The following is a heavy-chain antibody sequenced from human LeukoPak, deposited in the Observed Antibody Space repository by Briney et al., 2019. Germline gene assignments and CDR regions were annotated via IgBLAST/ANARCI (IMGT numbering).Heavy chain of an antibody. V-gene: IGHV3-74*01. CDR2: INSDGSST. CDR1: GYSFTTYW. CDR3: AKSIYGDYESGFDY. D-gene: IGHD4-17*01. J-gene: IGHJ4*02. Sequence: PGESLKISCKGSGYSFTTYWMHWVRQAPGKGLVWVSRINSDGSSTSYADSVRGRFSISRDNAKNTLYLQMNSLRAEDTALYYCAKSIYGDYESGFDYWGQGTLVTVSS.